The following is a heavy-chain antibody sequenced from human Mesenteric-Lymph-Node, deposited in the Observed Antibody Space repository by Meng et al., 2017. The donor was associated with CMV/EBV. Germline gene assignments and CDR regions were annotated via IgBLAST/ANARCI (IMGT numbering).Heavy chain of an antibody. J-gene: IGHJ4*02. CDR2: IHYSGST. D-gene: IGHD4-17*01. CDR1: GGSVSSGSYY. CDR3: ARWAMTTGGWVYHFDY. V-gene: IGHV4-61*01. Sequence: SETLSLTCTVSGGSVSSGSYYWSWIRQPPGKGLQWIWYIHYSGSTNYNPSLKSRLTMSVDMSKNQFSLKLSSVAAADTAVYYCARWAMTTGGWVYHFDYWGQGTLVTVSS.